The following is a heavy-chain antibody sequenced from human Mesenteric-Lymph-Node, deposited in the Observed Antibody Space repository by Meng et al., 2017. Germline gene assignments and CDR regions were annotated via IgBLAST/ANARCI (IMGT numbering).Heavy chain of an antibody. CDR2: IYTSGST. D-gene: IGHD3-16*02. CDR3: ARELSGYDYVWGSYRYGAFDY. Sequence: ESLKISCAVYGGSFSGYYWSWIRQPAGKGLEWIGRIYTSGSTNYNPSLKSRVTMSVDTSKNQFSLKLSSVTAADTAVYYCARELSGYDYVWGSYRYGAFDYWGQGTLVTVSS. V-gene: IGHV4-4*07. CDR1: GGSFSGYY. J-gene: IGHJ4*02.